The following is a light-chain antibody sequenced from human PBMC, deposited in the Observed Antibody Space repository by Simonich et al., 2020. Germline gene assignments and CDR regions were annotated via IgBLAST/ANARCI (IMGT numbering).Light chain of an antibody. Sequence: DIVMTQSTDSLAVSLGERATINCKSRQSFLYSSNNKNYLAWYQQKPGQPPKLRIYWASTRESGVPDRFSGSGSGTDFTLTISSLQAEDVAVYYCQQYYSTPLTFGGGTKVEIK. CDR3: QQYYSTPLT. J-gene: IGKJ4*01. V-gene: IGKV4-1*01. CDR2: WAS. CDR1: QSFLYSSNNKNY.